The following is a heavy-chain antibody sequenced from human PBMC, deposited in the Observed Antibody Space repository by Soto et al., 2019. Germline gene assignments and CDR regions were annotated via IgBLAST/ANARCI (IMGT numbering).Heavy chain of an antibody. D-gene: IGHD5-18*01. Sequence: QVQLVESGGGVVQPGRSLRLSCAASGFTFSSYGMHWVRQAPGKGLEWVAVISYDGSNKYYADSVKGRFTISRDNSKNTLYLQMNSLRAEDTAVYYCAKPQLGYSYGYFDYWGQGTLVTVSS. J-gene: IGHJ4*02. CDR1: GFTFSSYG. V-gene: IGHV3-30*18. CDR2: ISYDGSNK. CDR3: AKPQLGYSYGYFDY.